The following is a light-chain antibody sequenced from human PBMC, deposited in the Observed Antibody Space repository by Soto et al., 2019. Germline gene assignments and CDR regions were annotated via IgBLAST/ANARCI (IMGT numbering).Light chain of an antibody. V-gene: IGLV2-14*01. Sequence: QSALTQPASVSGSPGQSITISCTGTSSDVGDYNYISWYQQHPGKAPKLMIYEVSNRPSGVSNRFSGSKSGNTASLTISGLQADDEADYYCSSYTSSSTLYVFGPGTKLTVL. CDR1: SSDVGDYNY. J-gene: IGLJ1*01. CDR2: EVS. CDR3: SSYTSSSTLYV.